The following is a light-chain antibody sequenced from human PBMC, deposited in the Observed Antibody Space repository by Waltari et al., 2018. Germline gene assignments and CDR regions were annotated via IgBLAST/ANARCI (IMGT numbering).Light chain of an antibody. CDR3: SSYTSTRVFYV. Sequence: QSALTQPASVSGSPGQSITISCTGSNSDVGSFNLVSWYQQHQGNAPKLIISDVIHPPAGVSNRFSGSKSANPASLTISGLQAEDEADYYCSSYTSTRVFYVFGTGTTVIVL. CDR1: NSDVGSFNL. J-gene: IGLJ1*01. V-gene: IGLV2-14*02. CDR2: DVI.